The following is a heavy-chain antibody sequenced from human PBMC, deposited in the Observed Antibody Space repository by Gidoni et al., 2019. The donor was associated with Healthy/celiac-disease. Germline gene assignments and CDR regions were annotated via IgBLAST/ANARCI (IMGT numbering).Heavy chain of an antibody. CDR1: GYTFTCYG. V-gene: IGHV1-18*01. J-gene: IGHJ4*02. CDR2: ISAYNGST. Sequence: QVQLVQSGAEAKKPGASVIVSCTASGYTFTCYGISWVRQAPGQGLEWRGWISAYNGSTTYAQKLQGRVSMTTDTSTSTAYMELRSLRSDDTAVYYCARGPPIAVTGTIFDYWGQGTLVTVSS. CDR3: ARGPPIAVTGTIFDY. D-gene: IGHD6-19*01.